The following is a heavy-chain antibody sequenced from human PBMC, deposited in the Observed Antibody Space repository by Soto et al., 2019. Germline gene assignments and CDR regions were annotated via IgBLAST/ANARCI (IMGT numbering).Heavy chain of an antibody. J-gene: IGHJ4*02. Sequence: SETLSLTCTVSGGSISSSSYYWGWIRQPPGKGLEWIGSIYYSGSTYYNPSLKSRVTISVDTSKNQFSLKLSSVTAADTAVYYCARINGVVAATPFDYWGQGTLVTVSS. V-gene: IGHV4-39*01. CDR2: IYYSGST. CDR3: ARINGVVAATPFDY. D-gene: IGHD2-15*01. CDR1: GGSISSSSYY.